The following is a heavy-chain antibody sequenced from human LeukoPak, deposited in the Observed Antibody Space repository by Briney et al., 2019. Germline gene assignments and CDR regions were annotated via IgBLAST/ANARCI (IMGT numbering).Heavy chain of an antibody. J-gene: IGHJ3*02. D-gene: IGHD2-2*01. CDR1: GYTFTGYY. CDR3: AYCSSTSCHPDALDI. V-gene: IGHV1-2*04. Sequence: GASVKVSCKASGYTFTGYYMHWVRQAPGQGLEWMGWINPNSGGTNYAQKFQGWVTMTRDTSISTAYMELSRLRSDDTAVYYCAYCSSTSCHPDALDIWGQGTMVTVSS. CDR2: INPNSGGT.